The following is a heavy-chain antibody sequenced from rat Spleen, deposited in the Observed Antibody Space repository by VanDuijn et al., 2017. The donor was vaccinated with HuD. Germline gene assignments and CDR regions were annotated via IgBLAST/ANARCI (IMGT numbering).Heavy chain of an antibody. D-gene: IGHD1-10*01. CDR2: ISSGGGRT. V-gene: IGHV5-25*01. Sequence: EVLLVESGGGLVQPGRSMKLSCAASGFTFSNYYMAWVRQAPRKGLEWVASISSGGGRTYYRDSVKGRVTVSRDNAKSTLYLQMDSLRSEDTATYYCARMDTGTTTYYFDHWGHGVMVTVSS. CDR3: ARMDTGTTTYYFDH. J-gene: IGHJ2*01. CDR1: GFTFSNYY.